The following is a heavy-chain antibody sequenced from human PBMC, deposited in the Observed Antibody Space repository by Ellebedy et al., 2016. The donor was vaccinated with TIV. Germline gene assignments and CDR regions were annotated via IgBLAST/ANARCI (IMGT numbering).Heavy chain of an antibody. Sequence: MPSETLSLTCTVSGDSISSSVYYWGWIRQPPGKGLEWIGSFSQSGSTNYNPSLKSRVTISLDTSKNQYSLKLTSVTAADSAVYYCGSQGYWGQGTLVTVSS. D-gene: IGHD2-15*01. CDR2: FSQSGST. J-gene: IGHJ4*02. V-gene: IGHV4-39*07. CDR3: GSQGY. CDR1: GDSISSSVYY.